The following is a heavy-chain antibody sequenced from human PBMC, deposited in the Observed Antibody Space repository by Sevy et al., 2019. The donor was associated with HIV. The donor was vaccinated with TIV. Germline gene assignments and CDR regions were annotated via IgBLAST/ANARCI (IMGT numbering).Heavy chain of an antibody. Sequence: SETLSLTCAVYGGSFSGYYWSWIRQPPGKGLEWIGEISHSGTVNYNPSLKNRVTISVDTSKDQFSLKLSSVTAADTAVYYCARGNIEITMMIVVFTGGIYYFDYWGQGTLVTVSS. D-gene: IGHD3-22*01. CDR3: ARGNIEITMMIVVFTGGIYYFDY. V-gene: IGHV4-34*01. J-gene: IGHJ4*02. CDR2: ISHSGTV. CDR1: GGSFSGYY.